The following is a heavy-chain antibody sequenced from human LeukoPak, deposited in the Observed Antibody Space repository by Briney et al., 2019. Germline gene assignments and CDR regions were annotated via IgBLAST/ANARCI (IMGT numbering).Heavy chain of an antibody. CDR1: GGSINTGGHY. D-gene: IGHD2-2*01. CDR3: ARVGCSGTSCYGGFYYFDY. CDR2: VYYSGST. Sequence: PSETLSLTCTVSGGSINTGGHYWGGIRQPPGKGLEWIGSVYYSGSTYYNPSLKSRVTISVDTAKNQFSLHLSSVTAADTALYYCARVGCSGTSCYGGFYYFDYWGQGALVTVSS. J-gene: IGHJ4*02. V-gene: IGHV4-39*07.